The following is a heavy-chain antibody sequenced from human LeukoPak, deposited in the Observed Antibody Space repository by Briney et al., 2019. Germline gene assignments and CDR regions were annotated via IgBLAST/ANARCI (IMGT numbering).Heavy chain of an antibody. CDR2: ISAYDGNT. J-gene: IGHJ3*02. CDR1: GYTFTSYG. V-gene: IGHV1-18*01. CDR3: AIHTPNYYDSSGYLGAFDI. Sequence: AASVKVSCKASGYTFTSYGISWVRQAPGQGLEWMGWISAYDGNTNYAQKLQGRVTMTTDTSTSTAYMELRSLRSDDTAVYYCAIHTPNYYDSSGYLGAFDIWGQGTMVTVSS. D-gene: IGHD3-22*01.